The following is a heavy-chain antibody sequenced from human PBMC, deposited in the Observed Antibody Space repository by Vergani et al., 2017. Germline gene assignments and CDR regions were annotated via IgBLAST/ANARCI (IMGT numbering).Heavy chain of an antibody. D-gene: IGHD6-19*01. CDR1: GFTFDDYA. CDR2: ISSSSSYI. J-gene: IGHJ5*02. CDR3: ARDRGEYSSGWHVGWFDP. V-gene: IGHV3-21*01. Sequence: EVQLVESGGGLVQPGRSLRLSCAASGFTFDDYAMHWVRQAPGKGLEWVSSISSSSSYIYYADSVKGRFTISRDNAKNSLYLQMNSLRAEDTAVYYCARDRGEYSSGWHVGWFDPWGQGTLVTVSS.